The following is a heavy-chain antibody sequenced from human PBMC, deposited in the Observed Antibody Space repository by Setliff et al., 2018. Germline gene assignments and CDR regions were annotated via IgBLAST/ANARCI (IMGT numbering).Heavy chain of an antibody. V-gene: IGHV4-59*11. Sequence: PSETLSLTCNVSGVSLSGHYWTWIRQPPGKGLEWVGYISHRGSTNYSPSLKSRATLSVDTSKNQFSPKLTSVTAADTAVNFCARGGRDSYGRGHAFDMWGQGTMVTVSS. CDR1: GVSLSGHY. D-gene: IGHD5-18*01. J-gene: IGHJ3*02. CDR2: ISHRGST. CDR3: ARGGRDSYGRGHAFDM.